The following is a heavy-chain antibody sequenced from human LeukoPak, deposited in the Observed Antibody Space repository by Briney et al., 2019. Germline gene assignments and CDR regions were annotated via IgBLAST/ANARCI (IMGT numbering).Heavy chain of an antibody. CDR3: ARDERYSDADHHYPDLGY. V-gene: IGHV1-2*02. D-gene: IGHD3-16*01. CDR1: GYIFTGYY. J-gene: IGHJ4*02. CDR2: INPNGGAT. Sequence: VASVKVSCKASGYIFTGYYLFWVRQAPGQGLEWMGWINPNGGATRYAQKLQGRVTLTCDTSIRTTYMGLSSLTSDDTAVYYCARDERYSDADHHYPDLGYWGQGTLVTVSS.